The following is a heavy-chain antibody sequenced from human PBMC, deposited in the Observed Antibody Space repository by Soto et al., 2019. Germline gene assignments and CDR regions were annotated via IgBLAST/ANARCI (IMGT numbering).Heavy chain of an antibody. J-gene: IGHJ4*02. V-gene: IGHV4-59*08. CDR3: ARRYGYSFDY. Sequence: QVQLQESGPGLVKPSETLSLTCTVSGGSISSYYWSWIRQPPGKGLEWIGYIYYSGTTNYNPSLKSRVTISVDTSKTQLSLKLSSVTAADTAVYSCARRYGYSFDYWGQGTLVTVSS. D-gene: IGHD5-18*01. CDR2: IYYSGTT. CDR1: GGSISSYY.